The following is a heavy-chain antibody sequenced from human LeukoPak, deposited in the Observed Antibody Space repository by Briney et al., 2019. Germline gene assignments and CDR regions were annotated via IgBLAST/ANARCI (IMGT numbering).Heavy chain of an antibody. D-gene: IGHD5-24*01. V-gene: IGHV3-48*03. J-gene: IGHJ4*02. CDR1: GFTFRLYE. Sequence: GGSLRLSCAVSGFTFRLYEMHWVRQAPGKGLEWVSYISSSGRTIYYADSVKGRFTISRDNAKNSLYLQMNRLRAEDTAVYYCARGQNVEMPTVFLEQFDYWGQGTLVTVSS. CDR2: ISSSGRTI. CDR3: ARGQNVEMPTVFLEQFDY.